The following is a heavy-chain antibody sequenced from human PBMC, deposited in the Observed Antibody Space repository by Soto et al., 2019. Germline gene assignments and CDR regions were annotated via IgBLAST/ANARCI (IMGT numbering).Heavy chain of an antibody. CDR3: ARLSSWRAYLSS. Sequence: QVQLQESGPGLVKPSQTLSLTCTVSGGSISSGGYYWSWIRQHPETGLEWIGYIFYSGSTDYNPSLKIRLSISIDTSKNQFSLRLRSVTPADTAVYYCARLSSWRAYLSSWGPGTLVTVSS. CDR1: GGSISSGGYY. V-gene: IGHV4-31*03. J-gene: IGHJ5*02. CDR2: IFYSGST.